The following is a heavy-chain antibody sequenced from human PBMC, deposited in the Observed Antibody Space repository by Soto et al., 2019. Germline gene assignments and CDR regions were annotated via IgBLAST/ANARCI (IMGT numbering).Heavy chain of an antibody. J-gene: IGHJ4*02. Sequence: QVQMVESGGGVVQPGTSLRLSCVVTGLTFSGYGMHWVRQAPGKGLEWVADITYDGSSTYYADAVKGRFTGSRDNSKNILYLQMTSLRGDDTAMYYCAKDQMGRGWRTLDSWGQGTLVIVSS. D-gene: IGHD3-10*01. CDR3: AKDQMGRGWRTLDS. CDR2: ITYDGSST. V-gene: IGHV3-30*18. CDR1: GLTFSGYG.